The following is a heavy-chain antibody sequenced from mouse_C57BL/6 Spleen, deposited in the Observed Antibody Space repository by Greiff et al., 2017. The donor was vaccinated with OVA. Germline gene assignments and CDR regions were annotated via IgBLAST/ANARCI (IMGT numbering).Heavy chain of an antibody. V-gene: IGHV1-76*01. D-gene: IGHD2-2*01. CDR3: ASNGYAAMDY. CDR2: IYPGSGNT. Sequence: QVQLQQSGAELVRPGASVKLSCKASGYTFTDYYINWVKQRPGQGLEWIARIYPGSGNTYYNEKFKGKATLTAEKSSSTAYMQLSSLTSEDSAVYFCASNGYAAMDYWGQGTSVTVSS. J-gene: IGHJ4*01. CDR1: GYTFTDYY.